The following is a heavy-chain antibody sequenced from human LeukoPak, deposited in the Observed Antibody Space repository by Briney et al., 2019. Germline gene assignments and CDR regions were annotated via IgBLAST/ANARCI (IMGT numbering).Heavy chain of an antibody. J-gene: IGHJ4*02. V-gene: IGHV1-2*02. Sequence: ASVKVSCKASGYTFTGYYMHWVRQAPGQGLEWMGWINPNSGGTNYAQKFQGRVTMTRDTSISTAYMELSRLRSDDTAVHYCARVRPISSGWYDGDYWGQGTLVTVSS. D-gene: IGHD6-19*01. CDR2: INPNSGGT. CDR3: ARVRPISSGWYDGDY. CDR1: GYTFTGYY.